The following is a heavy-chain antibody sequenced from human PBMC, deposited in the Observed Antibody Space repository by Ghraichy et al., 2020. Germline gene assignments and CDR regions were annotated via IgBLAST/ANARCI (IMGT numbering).Heavy chain of an antibody. CDR3: VKDTGGYKGFDY. Sequence: GGSLRLSCAASGFTFDDYTMHWVRQAPGKGLEWVFLISRDSSSTYYADSVKGRFTISRDNSKNSLYVQMNSLRTEDTALYYCVKDTGGYKGFDYWGQGTLVTVSS. J-gene: IGHJ4*02. CDR2: ISRDSSST. V-gene: IGHV3-43*01. D-gene: IGHD5-24*01. CDR1: GFTFDDYT.